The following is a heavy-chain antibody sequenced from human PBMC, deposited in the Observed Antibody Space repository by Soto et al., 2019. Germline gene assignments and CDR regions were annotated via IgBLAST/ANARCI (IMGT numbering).Heavy chain of an antibody. CDR2: IYYSGST. Sequence: QLQLQESGPGLVKPSETLSLTCTVSGGSISSSSYYWGWIRQPPGKGLEWIGSIYYSGSTYYNPSLKSRVTISVDTSKNQFSLKLSSVTAADTAVYYCARPSLNYVFDYWGQGTLVTVSS. D-gene: IGHD4-4*01. CDR3: ARPSLNYVFDY. V-gene: IGHV4-39*01. CDR1: GGSISSSSYY. J-gene: IGHJ4*02.